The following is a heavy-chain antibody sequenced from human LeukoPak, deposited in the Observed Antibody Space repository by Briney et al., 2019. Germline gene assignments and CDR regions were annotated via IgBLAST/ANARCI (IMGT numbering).Heavy chain of an antibody. CDR1: GGSISSDAYY. J-gene: IGHJ4*02. Sequence: LHTLSLTCTVSGGSISSDAYYWSWIRQHPGKGLDWIDDIYYSGRTYYNPSLKSRVTISGDTSKTHFSLTQSRFTVADTLVCYCARSYDSSASGFDYWGQGTLVTVSP. V-gene: IGHV4-31*03. CDR2: IYYSGRT. CDR3: ARSYDSSASGFDY. D-gene: IGHD3-22*01.